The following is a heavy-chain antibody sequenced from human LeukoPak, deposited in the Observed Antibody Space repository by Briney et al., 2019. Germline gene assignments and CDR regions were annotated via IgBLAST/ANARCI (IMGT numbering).Heavy chain of an antibody. CDR3: ARGIDY. V-gene: IGHV4-61*01. CDR2: IYYSGST. Sequence: PSETLSLTCTVSGGSVSSGSYYWSWIRQPPGKGLEWIGYIYYSGSTNYNPSLKSRVTISVDTSKNQFSLKLSSVTAADTAVYYCARGIDYSGQGTLVTVSS. CDR1: GGSVSSGSYY. J-gene: IGHJ4*02.